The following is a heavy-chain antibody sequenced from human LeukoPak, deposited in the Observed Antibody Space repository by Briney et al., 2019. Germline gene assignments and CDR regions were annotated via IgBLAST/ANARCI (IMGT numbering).Heavy chain of an antibody. V-gene: IGHV4-59*01. CDR1: GGSIRSYY. D-gene: IGHD4-17*01. CDR2: IYYSGST. Sequence: SETLSLTCTVSGGSIRSYYWSWIRQTPGKGLEWIGYIYYSGSTNYNPSLKSRVTISVDTSKNQFSLKLSSVTAADTAVYYCARISTVTTMADYWGQGTLVAVSS. J-gene: IGHJ4*02. CDR3: ARISTVTTMADY.